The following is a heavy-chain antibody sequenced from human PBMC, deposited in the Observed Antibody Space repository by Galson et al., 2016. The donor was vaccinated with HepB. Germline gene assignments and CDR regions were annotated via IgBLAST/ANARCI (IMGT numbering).Heavy chain of an antibody. J-gene: IGHJ6*02. CDR3: AREGSGDFWTGVMDV. CDR1: GFTVSSNY. CDR2: IYSGGRT. Sequence: SLRLSCAASGFTVSSNYLNWVRQAPGKGLEWVSVIYSGGRTFYADSVKGRFTISRDNSNNTLSLQMNSLRAEDTAVYYCAREGSGDFWTGVMDVWGQGTTVTVSS. D-gene: IGHD3-3*01. V-gene: IGHV3-66*01.